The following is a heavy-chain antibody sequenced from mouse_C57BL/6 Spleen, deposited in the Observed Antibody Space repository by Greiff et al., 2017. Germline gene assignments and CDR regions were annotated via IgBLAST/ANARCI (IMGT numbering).Heavy chain of an antibody. D-gene: IGHD1-1*01. Sequence: VQLQQSGPELVKPGASVKISCKASGYTFTDYYMNWVKQSHGKSLEWIGDINPNNGGTSYNQKFKGKATLTVDKSSSTAYMELRSLTSEDSAVYYCARFPSYYGSSYGGGLFYFDYWGQGTTLTVSS. CDR2: INPNNGGT. J-gene: IGHJ2*01. CDR1: GYTFTDYY. V-gene: IGHV1-26*01. CDR3: ARFPSYYGSSYGGGLFYFDY.